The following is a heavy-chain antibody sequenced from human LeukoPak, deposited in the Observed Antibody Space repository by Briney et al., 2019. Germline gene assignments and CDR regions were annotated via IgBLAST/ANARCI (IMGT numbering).Heavy chain of an antibody. V-gene: IGHV3-74*01. Sequence: GGSLRLSCAVSGFTFSSYWMNWVGQAQGKGLVWASRIDRDGSRINYADSVKGRFTISRDNGKNTLFLQMNSLRAEDAAVYYCVRGNDYGGPHYWGQGTLVTVSS. CDR1: GFTFSSYW. CDR3: VRGNDYGGPHY. D-gene: IGHD4-23*01. J-gene: IGHJ4*02. CDR2: IDRDGSRI.